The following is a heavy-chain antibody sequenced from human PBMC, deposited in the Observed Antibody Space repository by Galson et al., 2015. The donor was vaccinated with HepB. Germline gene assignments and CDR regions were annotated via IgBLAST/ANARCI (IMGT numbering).Heavy chain of an antibody. CDR2: ISGSGGST. CDR1: GFTFSSYA. V-gene: IGHV3-23*01. Sequence: SLRLSCAASGFTFSSYAMSWVRQAPGKGLEWVSAISGSGGSTYYADSVKGRFTISRDNSKNTLYLQMNSLRAEDTAVYYCAKGGYSSSWYRAAMSGMDVWGQGTTVTVSS. J-gene: IGHJ6*02. CDR3: AKGGYSSSWYRAAMSGMDV. D-gene: IGHD6-13*01.